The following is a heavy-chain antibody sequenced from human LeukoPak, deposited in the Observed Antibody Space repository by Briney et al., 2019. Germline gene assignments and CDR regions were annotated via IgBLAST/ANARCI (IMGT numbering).Heavy chain of an antibody. D-gene: IGHD2-2*01. CDR2: LYPGDSDT. CDR3: ARRQGCSSTSCPPDY. CDR1: GYSFTTYW. Sequence: ESLKISCRGSGYSFTTYWIGWVRPMPGKGLEWMGLLYPGDSDTRYTPSFQGQVTMSADKSINTAYLQWSSLKASDTAMYYCARRQGCSSTSCPPDYWGQGTLVTVSP. J-gene: IGHJ4*02. V-gene: IGHV5-51*01.